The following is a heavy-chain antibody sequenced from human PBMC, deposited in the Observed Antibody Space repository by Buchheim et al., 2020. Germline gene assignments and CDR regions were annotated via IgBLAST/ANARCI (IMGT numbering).Heavy chain of an antibody. Sequence: QVQLQQWGAGLLKPSETLSLTCAVYGGSFSGYYWSWIRQPPGKGLEWIGEINHSGSTNYNPSLKSRVTISVDTSKNQFSLKLSSVTAADTAVYYCARAPIMITFGGVIVNYYYYGMDVWGQGTT. CDR2: INHSGST. CDR3: ARAPIMITFGGVIVNYYYYGMDV. J-gene: IGHJ6*02. V-gene: IGHV4-34*01. CDR1: GGSFSGYY. D-gene: IGHD3-16*02.